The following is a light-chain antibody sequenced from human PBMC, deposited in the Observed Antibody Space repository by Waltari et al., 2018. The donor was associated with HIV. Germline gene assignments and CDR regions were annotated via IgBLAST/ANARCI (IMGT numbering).Light chain of an antibody. V-gene: IGLV2-14*03. Sequence: QSALTQAASVSGSPGQSITISCTGSRRAIGAYNYVSWYQQPPDKVPKIVIYEVSNRPSGISNRFSGSKSGNTASLTISGLQADDEASYYCSSYTASSTLDVVFGGGTRLTVL. CDR3: SSYTASSTLDVV. J-gene: IGLJ2*01. CDR2: EVS. CDR1: RRAIGAYNY.